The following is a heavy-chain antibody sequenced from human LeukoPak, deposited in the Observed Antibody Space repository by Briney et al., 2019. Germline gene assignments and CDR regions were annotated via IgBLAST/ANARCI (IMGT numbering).Heavy chain of an antibody. Sequence: GGSLRLSCAASGFTFADYGMSWVRQAPGKGLEWVSGINWNGGSTGYADSVKGRFTISRDNAKNSLYLQMNSLRAEDTVLYYCARKTDGSYLGYFDYWGQGTLVTVSS. CDR3: ARKTDGSYLGYFDY. J-gene: IGHJ4*02. CDR2: INWNGGST. V-gene: IGHV3-20*04. D-gene: IGHD1-26*01. CDR1: GFTFADYG.